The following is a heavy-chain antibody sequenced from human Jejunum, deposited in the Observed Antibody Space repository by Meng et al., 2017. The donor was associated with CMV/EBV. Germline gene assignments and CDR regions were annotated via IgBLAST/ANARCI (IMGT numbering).Heavy chain of an antibody. CDR1: GGTFSSYA. CDR2: IIPIFGTA. Sequence: KASGGTFSSYAISWVRQAPGQGLEWMGGIIPIFGTANYAQKFQGRVTITTDESTSTAYMELSSLRSEDTAVYHCARDQEGLNWFDPWGQGTLVTVSS. CDR3: ARDQEGLNWFDP. J-gene: IGHJ5*02. V-gene: IGHV1-69*05.